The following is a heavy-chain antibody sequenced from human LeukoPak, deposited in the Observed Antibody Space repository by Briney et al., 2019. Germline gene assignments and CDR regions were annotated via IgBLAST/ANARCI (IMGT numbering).Heavy chain of an antibody. V-gene: IGHV3-23*01. D-gene: IGHD6-19*01. Sequence: LGGSLRLSCAASGITFSNYAMSWVRHAPGKGLEWVSGISASGEGTYYADSVKGRFTISRDNSKNTLYLQMNSLRAEDTALYYCAKKSSWSGWSFDYWGQGTLVTVSS. J-gene: IGHJ4*02. CDR1: GITFSNYA. CDR2: ISASGEGT. CDR3: AKKSSWSGWSFDY.